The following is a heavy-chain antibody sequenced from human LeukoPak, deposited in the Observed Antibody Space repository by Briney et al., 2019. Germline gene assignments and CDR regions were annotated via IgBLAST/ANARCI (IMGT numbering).Heavy chain of an antibody. CDR2: INPSGAST. CDR1: GYTFTSYY. V-gene: IGHV1-46*01. D-gene: IGHD6-13*01. J-gene: IGHJ5*02. Sequence: ASVKVSCKASGYTFTSYYMHWVRQAPGQGLEWMGIINPSGASTYYAQKFQGRVNMTRDTSTNTVYMELGSLRSEDTAVYYCARVAAAGFAYDKFDPWGQGTLVTVSP. CDR3: ARVAAAGFAYDKFDP.